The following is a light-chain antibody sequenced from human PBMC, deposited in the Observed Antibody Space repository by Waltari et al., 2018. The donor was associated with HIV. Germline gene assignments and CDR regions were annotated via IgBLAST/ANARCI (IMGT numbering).Light chain of an antibody. CDR3: QTWDTGIRV. CDR2: LNSDGSH. J-gene: IGLJ3*02. CDR1: SGHSNYE. Sequence: QLVLTQSPSASASLGASVKFTCTLSSGHSNYEIARHQQQPEKGPRYLMKLNSDGSHSKGDGIPDRFSGSSSGAERYLTISSLQSEDEADYYCQTWDTGIRVFGGGTKLTVL. V-gene: IGLV4-69*01.